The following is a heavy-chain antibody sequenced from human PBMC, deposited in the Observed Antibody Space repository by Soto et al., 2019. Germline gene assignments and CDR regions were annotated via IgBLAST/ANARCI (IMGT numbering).Heavy chain of an antibody. D-gene: IGHD6-19*01. J-gene: IGHJ3*02. CDR1: GFTFSSYG. CDR2: VSSSSAIM. Sequence: SLILSCAASGFTFSSYGMNWVRQAPGKGLEWVSYVSSSSAIMHYADSVKVRFTVSRDNSKYTLYLQMNDLRAEDTAVYYCAKGAVANDAFDIWGQGTMV. V-gene: IGHV3-48*01. CDR3: AKGAVANDAFDI.